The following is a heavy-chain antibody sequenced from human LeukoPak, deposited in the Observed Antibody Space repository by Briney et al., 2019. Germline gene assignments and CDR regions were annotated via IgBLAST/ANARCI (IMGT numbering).Heavy chain of an antibody. Sequence: GGSLRLSCAGSGFIFKTYALGWVRQAPGKGLEWVSSISSTGAYIYHADSMDGRFTVSRDNARNLLYLHMNSLRAEDSAMYFCARVSSNPYSRGYYHFDYWGQGTLVTVSS. D-gene: IGHD6-25*01. CDR3: ARVSSNPYSRGYYHFDY. CDR1: GFIFKTYA. V-gene: IGHV3-21*01. CDR2: ISSTGAYI. J-gene: IGHJ4*02.